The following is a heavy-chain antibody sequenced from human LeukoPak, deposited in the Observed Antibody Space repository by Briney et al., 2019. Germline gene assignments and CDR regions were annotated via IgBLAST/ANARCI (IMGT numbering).Heavy chain of an antibody. D-gene: IGHD1-20*01. CDR1: GYTFTDCY. Sequence: ASVRVSCKASGYTFTDCYMHWVRQAPGQGLEWMGWINPNSGGTKYAQKFQGRVTMTRDTSINTAYTELSRLTYDDTAVYYCAGLPRYNWNEPLDYWGQGTLVTVSS. CDR2: INPNSGGT. V-gene: IGHV1-2*02. CDR3: AGLPRYNWNEPLDY. J-gene: IGHJ4*02.